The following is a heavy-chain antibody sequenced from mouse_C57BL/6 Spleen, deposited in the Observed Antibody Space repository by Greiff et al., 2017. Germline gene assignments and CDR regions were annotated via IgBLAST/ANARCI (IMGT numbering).Heavy chain of an antibody. J-gene: IGHJ3*01. V-gene: IGHV1-66*01. Sequence: QVQLQQSGPELVKPGASVTISCTASGYSFTSYYIPWVKQRPGQGLEWIGWIYPGSGNTKYNAKFKGKSTLTTDPSSSTDYMQLSSLTSEDSAVYYCAREGSIYYDYDRAWFAYWGQGTLVTVSA. CDR1: GYSFTSYY. CDR3: AREGSIYYDYDRAWFAY. CDR2: IYPGSGNT. D-gene: IGHD2-4*01.